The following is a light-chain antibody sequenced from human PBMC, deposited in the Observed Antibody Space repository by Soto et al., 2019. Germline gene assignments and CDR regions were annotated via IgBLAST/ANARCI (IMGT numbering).Light chain of an antibody. J-gene: IGKJ4*01. V-gene: IGKV3-11*01. CDR1: QSVTYN. Sequence: EIVLTQSPGTLSLSPGERATLSCRASQSVTYNLAWYQQKPGQAPRLLIYDAANRATGIPARFSGRGSGTDFTLTIVSLEPEDSAVYYCQQRTIWPLTFGGGTKVDI. CDR2: DAA. CDR3: QQRTIWPLT.